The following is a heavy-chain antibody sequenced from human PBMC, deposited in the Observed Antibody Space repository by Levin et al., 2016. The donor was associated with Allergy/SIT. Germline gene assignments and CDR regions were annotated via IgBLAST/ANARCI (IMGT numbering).Heavy chain of an antibody. Sequence: RQAPGKGLEWVSYISSSSYTNYADSVKGRFTISRDNAKNSLYLQMNSLRAEDTAVYYCARDIRLELRTNWFDPWGQGTLVTVSS. CDR3: ARDIRLELRTNWFDP. V-gene: IGHV3-11*06. J-gene: IGHJ5*02. CDR2: ISSSSYT. D-gene: IGHD1-7*01.